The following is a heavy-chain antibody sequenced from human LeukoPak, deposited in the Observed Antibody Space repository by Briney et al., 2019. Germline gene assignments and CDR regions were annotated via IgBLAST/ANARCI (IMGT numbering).Heavy chain of an antibody. J-gene: IGHJ1*01. V-gene: IGHV3-43D*03. CDR3: AKGPGAAVGKRYIQH. D-gene: IGHD6-13*01. CDR2: ISWDSGNT. CDR1: GFTFNDYA. Sequence: GGSLRLSYAASGFTFNDYAMHWVRQAPGKGLEWVSLISWDSGNTYYADSVKGRFTISRDNSKNSLSLQMNSLRAEDTALYYCAKGPGAAVGKRYIQHWGQGTLATVSS.